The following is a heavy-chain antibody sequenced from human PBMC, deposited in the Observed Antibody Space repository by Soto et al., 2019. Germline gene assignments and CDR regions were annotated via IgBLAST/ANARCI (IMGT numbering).Heavy chain of an antibody. CDR1: GYTLTELS. CDR3: ATDGWAGERFGEFT. J-gene: IGHJ4*02. Sequence: QVQLVQSGAEVKKPGASVKVSCKVSGYTLTELSMHWVRQAPGKGLEWMGGFDPEDGETIYAQKFQGRVTMTEDTXXVRANGERSSRRSEGTAVYYCATDGWAGERFGEFTWGQGTLVTVS. V-gene: IGHV1-24*01. D-gene: IGHD3-10*01. CDR2: FDPEDGET.